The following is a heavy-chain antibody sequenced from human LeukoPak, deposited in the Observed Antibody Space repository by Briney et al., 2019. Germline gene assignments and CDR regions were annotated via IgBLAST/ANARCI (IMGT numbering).Heavy chain of an antibody. J-gene: IGHJ4*02. CDR1: GYTFTSYD. CDR2: MNPNSGNT. V-gene: IGHV1-8*01. CDR3: ARARITMVRGVIELGY. Sequence: ASVKVSCKASGYTFTSYDINWVRQATGQGLEWMGWMNPNSGNTGYAQKFQGRVTMTRNTSISTAYMELSSLRSEDTAVYYCARARITMVRGVIELGYWGQGTLVTVSS. D-gene: IGHD3-10*01.